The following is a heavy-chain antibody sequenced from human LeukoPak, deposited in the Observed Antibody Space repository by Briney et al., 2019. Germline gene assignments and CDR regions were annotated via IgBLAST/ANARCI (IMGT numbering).Heavy chain of an antibody. CDR3: TRAVAAATFDY. V-gene: IGHV1-69*06. Sequence: GASVKVSCKLSGDNFTTSAVTWVRQAPGQGLEWMGRLTPIFGTPAYAQRFQGRVTITADKSTTTAYMELSGLKSDDTAVCYCTRAVAAATFDYWGQGALVIVSP. CDR1: GDNFTTSA. CDR2: LTPIFGTP. J-gene: IGHJ4*02. D-gene: IGHD1-26*01.